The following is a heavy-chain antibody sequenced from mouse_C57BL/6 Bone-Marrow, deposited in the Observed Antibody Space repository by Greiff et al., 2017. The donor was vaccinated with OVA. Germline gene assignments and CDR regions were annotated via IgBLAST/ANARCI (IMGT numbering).Heavy chain of an antibody. D-gene: IGHD1-1*01. CDR2: IWRGGST. CDR3: AKNGPHYYGSSFAMDY. CDR1: GFSFTRYC. V-gene: IGHV2-5*01. Sequence: QVHLQQSGPGLVLPSPSLSLSCTVSGFSFTRYCLHWFRQSPGQGLEWLGVIWRGGSTDYNAAFMSRMSITKHNSKSQVFIKMNSLQADDTAIYYWAKNGPHYYGSSFAMDYWGQGTSVTVSA. J-gene: IGHJ4*01.